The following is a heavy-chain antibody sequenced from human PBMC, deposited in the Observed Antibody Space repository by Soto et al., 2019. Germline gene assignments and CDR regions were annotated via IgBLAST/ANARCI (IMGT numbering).Heavy chain of an antibody. V-gene: IGHV4-30-4*01. CDR2: IYYSGST. CDR1: GASISSGDYY. CDR3: AGQVGIWGYYGMDV. Sequence: QVQLQESGPGLVKPSQTLSLTCTVSGASISSGDYYWSFIRQPPGKGLEWIGYIYYSGSTYYNPSLKSRVILSGNPSKNQFPLRLSSVTAADTAVYYCAGQVGIWGYYGMDVWGQGTTVTVSS. D-gene: IGHD3-16*01. J-gene: IGHJ6*02.